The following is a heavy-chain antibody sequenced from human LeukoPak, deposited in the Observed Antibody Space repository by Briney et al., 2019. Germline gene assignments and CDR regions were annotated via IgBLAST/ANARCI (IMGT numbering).Heavy chain of an antibody. V-gene: IGHV1-46*01. J-gene: IGHJ4*02. CDR1: GYTFTSYY. D-gene: IGHD6-13*01. CDR2: INPSGGST. Sequence: ASVKVSCKASGYTFTSYYMHWVRQAPGQGLEGMGIINPSGGSTSYAQKFQGRVTMTRDTSTSTVYMRLSSLRSEDTAVYYCARSDRSSWYHDYWGQGTLVTVSS. CDR3: ARSDRSSWYHDY.